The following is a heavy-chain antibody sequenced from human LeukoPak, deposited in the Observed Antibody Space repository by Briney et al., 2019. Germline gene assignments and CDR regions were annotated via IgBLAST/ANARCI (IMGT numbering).Heavy chain of an antibody. Sequence: GGCLRLSCAAPGFTLSGYGMHWVRQGLGKGLEWVALIWFDGNNENYADSVKGRFTISRDNSKNTLHLQMNSLGDEDTAVYYCARDSYYYDSSGSFDYWGQGALVTVSS. V-gene: IGHV3-33*01. J-gene: IGHJ4*02. CDR1: GFTLSGYG. CDR2: IWFDGNNE. D-gene: IGHD3-22*01. CDR3: ARDSYYYDSSGSFDY.